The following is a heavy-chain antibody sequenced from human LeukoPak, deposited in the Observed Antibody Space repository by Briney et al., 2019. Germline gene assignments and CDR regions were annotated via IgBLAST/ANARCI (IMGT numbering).Heavy chain of an antibody. CDR3: ARETQSITIFGVDQLACMDV. CDR1: GGSFSGYY. D-gene: IGHD3-3*01. Sequence: SETLSLTCAVYGGSFSGYYWSWIRQPPGKGLEWIGEINHSGSTNYNPPLKSRVTISVDTSKNQFSLKLSSVTAADTAVYYCARETQSITIFGVDQLACMDVWGQGTTVTVSS. J-gene: IGHJ6*02. CDR2: INHSGST. V-gene: IGHV4-34*01.